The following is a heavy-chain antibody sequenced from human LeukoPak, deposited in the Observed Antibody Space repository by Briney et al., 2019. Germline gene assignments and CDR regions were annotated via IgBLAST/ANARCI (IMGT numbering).Heavy chain of an antibody. CDR1: GFTFSSYW. D-gene: IGHD2-2*01. J-gene: IGHJ4*02. CDR2: INGDGSST. CDR3: AAAESRTPFDY. V-gene: IGHV3-74*01. Sequence: GGSLRLSCAASGFTFSSYWMHWVRQPPGKGLVWVARINGDGSSTTYADSVKGRFTISRDNAKNTLYLQMNSLRAEDTAVYYCAAAESRTPFDYWGQGTLVTVSS.